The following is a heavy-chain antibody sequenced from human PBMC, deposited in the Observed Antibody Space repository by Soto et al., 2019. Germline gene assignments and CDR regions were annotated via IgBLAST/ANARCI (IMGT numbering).Heavy chain of an antibody. J-gene: IGHJ6*03. CDR2: IYYSGST. Sequence: SETLSLTCTVSGGSLSSYYWSWIRQPPGKGLEWIGYIYYSGSTNYNPSLKSRVTISVDTSKNQFSLKLSSVTAADTAVYYCARHYCSSTSCFTYMDVWGKGTTVTVSS. D-gene: IGHD2-2*02. V-gene: IGHV4-59*08. CDR1: GGSLSSYY. CDR3: ARHYCSSTSCFTYMDV.